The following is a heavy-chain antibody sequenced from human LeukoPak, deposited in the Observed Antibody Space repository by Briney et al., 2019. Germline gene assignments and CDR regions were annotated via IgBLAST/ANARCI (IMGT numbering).Heavy chain of an antibody. D-gene: IGHD3-10*01. V-gene: IGHV4-59*01. J-gene: IGHJ5*02. CDR1: GGSINSYF. CDR3: AKNEYNTSPGRYNWFDP. CDR2: IYYSGSI. Sequence: SETLSLTCTVSGGSINSYFWSWLRRPPGKGLEWIGYIYYSGSINYYPSLKSRVTISVDTSKNQFSLKLSSVTAADTAVYYCAKNEYNTSPGRYNWFDPWGQGTLVTISS.